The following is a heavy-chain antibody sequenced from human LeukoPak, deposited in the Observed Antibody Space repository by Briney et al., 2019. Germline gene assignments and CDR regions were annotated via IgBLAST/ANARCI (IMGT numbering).Heavy chain of an antibody. J-gene: IGHJ5*02. CDR3: GRGGKTFDP. D-gene: IGHD6-25*01. CDR1: GYTFTGYY. V-gene: IGHV1-2*02. Sequence: ASVKVSCKASGYTFTGYYIHWVRQAPGQGLEWMGCIKTNSGDTNYAQKFQGRLTMTRDTSINTAYMELSGLRSDDPGVYYCGRGGKTFDPWRQGTMVTVSS. CDR2: IKTNSGDT.